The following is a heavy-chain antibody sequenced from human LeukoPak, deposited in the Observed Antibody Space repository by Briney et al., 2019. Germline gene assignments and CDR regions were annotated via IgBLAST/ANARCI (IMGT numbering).Heavy chain of an antibody. Sequence: SQTLSLTCAISGDSVSSNSAAWNRIRQSPSRGLEWLGRTYYRSKWYNDYAVSVKSRITINPDTSKNQFSLQLNSVTPEDTAVYYCARDGYSSSWYPVDPNWFDPWGQGTLVTVSS. J-gene: IGHJ5*02. CDR3: ARDGYSSSWYPVDPNWFDP. CDR1: GDSVSSNSAA. CDR2: TYYRSKWYN. D-gene: IGHD6-13*01. V-gene: IGHV6-1*01.